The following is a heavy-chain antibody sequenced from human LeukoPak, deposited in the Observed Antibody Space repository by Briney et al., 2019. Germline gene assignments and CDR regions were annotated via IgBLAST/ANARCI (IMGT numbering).Heavy chain of an antibody. J-gene: IGHJ6*02. D-gene: IGHD1-1*01. CDR1: GYTFTSYS. CDR2: FDPEDGET. V-gene: IGHV1-24*01. Sequence: ASVKVSCKASGYTFTSYSMHWVRQAPGKGLEWMGRFDPEDGETIYARKFQGRVTMTEDTSTDTAYMELSSLRSEDTAVYFCAVSLTTGGYYGMDVWGQGTTVTVSS. CDR3: AVSLTTGGYYGMDV.